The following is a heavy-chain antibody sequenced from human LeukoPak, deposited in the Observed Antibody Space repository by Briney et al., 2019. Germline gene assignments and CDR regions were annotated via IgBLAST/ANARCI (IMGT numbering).Heavy chain of an antibody. CDR2: ISSSSSTI. D-gene: IGHD3-9*01. J-gene: IGHJ4*02. CDR3: AREGERYFDWLLSRDFDY. V-gene: IGHV3-48*01. CDR1: GFTFSSYS. Sequence: PGGSLRLSCAASGFTFSSYSMNWVRQAPGKGLEWVSYISSSSSTIYYADSVKGRFTISRDNAKNSLYLQMNSLRAEDTAVYYCAREGERYFDWLLSRDFDYWGQGTLVTVSS.